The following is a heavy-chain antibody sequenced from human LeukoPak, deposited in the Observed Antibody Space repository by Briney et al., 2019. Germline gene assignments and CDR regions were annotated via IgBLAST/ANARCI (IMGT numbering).Heavy chain of an antibody. CDR2: MDGDGSST. V-gene: IGHV3-74*01. CDR3: ARLYCSGGSCSDY. D-gene: IGHD2-15*01. CDR1: GFTFSSYW. Sequence: PGGSLRLPCAASGFTFSSYWMHWVRQPPGKGLLWVARMDGDGSSTSYADSVKGRFTISRDNAKNTLYLQMNSLRAEDTAVYYCARLYCSGGSCSDYWGQGTLVTVSS. J-gene: IGHJ4*02.